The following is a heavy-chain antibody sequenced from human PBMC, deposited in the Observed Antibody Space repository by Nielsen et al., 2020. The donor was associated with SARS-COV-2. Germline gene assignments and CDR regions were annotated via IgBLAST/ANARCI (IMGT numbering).Heavy chain of an antibody. Sequence: SETLSLTCTVSGGSISSGGYYWSWIRQHPGKGLEWIGYIYYSGSTYYNPSLKSRVTISVDTSKNQFSLKLSSVTAADTAVYYCARRRGSGGSCDFDYWGQGTLVTVSS. CDR3: ARRRGSGGSCDFDY. D-gene: IGHD2-15*01. CDR1: GGSISSGGYY. CDR2: IYYSGST. J-gene: IGHJ4*02. V-gene: IGHV4-31*03.